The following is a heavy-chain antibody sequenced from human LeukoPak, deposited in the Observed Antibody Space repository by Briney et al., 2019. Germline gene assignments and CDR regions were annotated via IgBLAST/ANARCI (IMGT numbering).Heavy chain of an antibody. CDR1: EFTFSSYS. Sequence: PGGSLRLSCAASEFTFSSYSMNWVRQAPGKGLEWVANIKQDGSEKYYMDSVKGRLTVSRDNAKNSVYLQMNSLRAEDTAVYYCATSRSFDYWGQGTLVTVSS. V-gene: IGHV3-7*03. J-gene: IGHJ4*02. CDR3: ATSRSFDY. CDR2: IKQDGSEK.